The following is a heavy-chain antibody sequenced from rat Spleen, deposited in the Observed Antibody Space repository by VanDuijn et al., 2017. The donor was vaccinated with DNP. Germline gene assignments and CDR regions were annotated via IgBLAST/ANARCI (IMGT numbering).Heavy chain of an antibody. CDR1: GFTFSDSY. CDR2: ISNSGSET. CDR3: KLGGAY. Sequence: EVQLVESGGGLMQPGRSLKLSCGASGFTFSDSYMAWVRQAATKGLEWVASISNSGSETKYRDSVQGRFTISRDNAKNTLYLQMDSLRSEDTATYYCKLGGAYWGQGVMVTVSS. V-gene: IGHV5-25*01. J-gene: IGHJ2*01. D-gene: IGHD5-1*01.